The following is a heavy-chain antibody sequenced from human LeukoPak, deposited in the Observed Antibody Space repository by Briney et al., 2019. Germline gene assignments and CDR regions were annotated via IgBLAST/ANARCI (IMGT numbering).Heavy chain of an antibody. Sequence: PGGSLRLSCTASGFTFSSYAMSWVRQAPGKGLEWVAVISNDGSNKYYADSVKGRFTISRDKSKNTLYLQMNSLRAEDTAVYYCAKERRGYSGYERSYYYYYGMDVWGKGTTVTVSS. V-gene: IGHV3-30*18. CDR2: ISNDGSNK. D-gene: IGHD5-12*01. J-gene: IGHJ6*04. CDR3: AKERRGYSGYERSYYYYYGMDV. CDR1: GFTFSSYA.